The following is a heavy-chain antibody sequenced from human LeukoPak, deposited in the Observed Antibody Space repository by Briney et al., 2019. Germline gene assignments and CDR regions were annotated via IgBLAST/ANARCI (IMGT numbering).Heavy chain of an antibody. CDR3: ARAPYYDILTGYYMFDY. Sequence: ASVKVSCKASGYTFTSYGISRVRQAPGQGLEWMGWISAYNGNTNYAQTLQGRVTMTTDTSTSTAYMELRSLRSDDTAVYYCARAPYYDILTGYYMFDYWGQGTLVTVSS. J-gene: IGHJ4*02. CDR2: ISAYNGNT. V-gene: IGHV1-18*01. D-gene: IGHD3-9*01. CDR1: GYTFTSYG.